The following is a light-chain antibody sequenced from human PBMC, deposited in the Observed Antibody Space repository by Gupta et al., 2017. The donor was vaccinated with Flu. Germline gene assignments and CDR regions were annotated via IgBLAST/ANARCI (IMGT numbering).Light chain of an antibody. CDR1: QTISSSY. V-gene: IGKV3-20*01. Sequence: GERAPLSCRASQTISSSYIAWYQQKPGQAPRLLIYGDSTGATGVPHRFSGRGSGTDFTLIINGLEAEDFAVYYCQQYGSPPTFGGGTKVEI. CDR2: GDS. CDR3: QQYGSPPT. J-gene: IGKJ4*01.